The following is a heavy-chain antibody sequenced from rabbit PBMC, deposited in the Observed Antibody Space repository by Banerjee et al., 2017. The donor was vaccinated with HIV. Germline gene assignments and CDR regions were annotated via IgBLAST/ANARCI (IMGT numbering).Heavy chain of an antibody. V-gene: IGHV1S40*01. CDR3: ARDGSNEGYGDLDL. D-gene: IGHD2-1*01. CDR1: GFSFSGSYW. J-gene: IGHJ3*01. CDR2: IYAGSYGTT. Sequence: QSLEEAGGDLVKPGASLTLTCTASGFSFSGSYWICWVRHAPGMGLEWIAGIYAGSYGTTCYGTWANGRFTISLDTAQNTVFLKMNSLTAADTAAYFCARDGSNEGYGDLDLWGQGTLVAV.